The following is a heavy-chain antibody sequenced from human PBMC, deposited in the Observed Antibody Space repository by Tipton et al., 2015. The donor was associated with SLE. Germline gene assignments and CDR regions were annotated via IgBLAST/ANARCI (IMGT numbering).Heavy chain of an antibody. D-gene: IGHD3-3*01. V-gene: IGHV3-21*01. CDR2: ISSSSSYI. CDR3: ASYTIFGVVIPYDAFDI. CDR1: GFTFSSYS. J-gene: IGHJ3*02. Sequence: SLRLSCAASGFTFSSYSMNWVRQAPGKGLEWVSSISSSSSYIYYADSVKGRFPISRDNAKNSLYLPMNSLRAEDTAVYYCASYTIFGVVIPYDAFDIWGQGTMVTVSS.